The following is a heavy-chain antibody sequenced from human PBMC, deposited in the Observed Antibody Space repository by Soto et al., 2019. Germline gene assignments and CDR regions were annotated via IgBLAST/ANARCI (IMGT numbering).Heavy chain of an antibody. V-gene: IGHV3-48*01. CDR1: GFTFSSYS. CDR2: ISSSSSTI. CDR3: ARDLREQQLVGVTPKGYYYYYMDV. D-gene: IGHD6-13*01. Sequence: GGSLRLSCAASGFTFSSYSMNWVRQAPGKGLEWVSYISSSSSTIYYADSVKGRFTISRDNAKNSLYLQMNSLRAEDTAVYYCARDLREQQLVGVTPKGYYYYYMDVWGKGTTVTVSS. J-gene: IGHJ6*03.